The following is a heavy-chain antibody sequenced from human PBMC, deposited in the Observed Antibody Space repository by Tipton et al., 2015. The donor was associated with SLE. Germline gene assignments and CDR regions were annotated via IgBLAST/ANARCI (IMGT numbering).Heavy chain of an antibody. D-gene: IGHD1-26*01. V-gene: IGHV3-30*02. Sequence: SLRLSCTASGFTFSDYAMTWVRQAPGKGLEWVAFIRSDGSKKNYADSVKGRFTVSRDNSKNTLYLQLNSLRTDDTAVFYCAKQWDLLDWGQGTLVTVSS. CDR2: IRSDGSKK. CDR1: GFTFSDYA. CDR3: AKQWDLLD. J-gene: IGHJ4*02.